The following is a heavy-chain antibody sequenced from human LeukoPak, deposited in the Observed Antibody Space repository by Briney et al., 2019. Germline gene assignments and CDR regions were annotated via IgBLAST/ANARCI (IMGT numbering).Heavy chain of an antibody. V-gene: IGHV4-59*08. D-gene: IGHD2-15*01. CDR3: ARHKGYLRWAYFDY. J-gene: IGHJ4*02. CDR1: GVSISSYA. CDR2: IYYSGST. Sequence: SETLSLTCTVSGVSISSYAWSWIRQPPGKGLEWIGYIYYSGSTNYNPSLKSRVTISVDTSKNQFSLKLSSVTAADTAVYYCARHKGYLRWAYFDYWGQGTLLTASS.